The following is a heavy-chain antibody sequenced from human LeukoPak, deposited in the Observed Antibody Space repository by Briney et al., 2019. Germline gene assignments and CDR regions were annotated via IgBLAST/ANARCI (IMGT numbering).Heavy chain of an antibody. CDR1: GFTFSSYA. J-gene: IGHJ4*02. Sequence: QPGGSLRLSCAASGFTFSSYAMTWVRQAPGKGLEWVSAICWSGGRKYYADSVKGRFTISSDNSKNKLYLQMNSLRAEDRAVYYCAKDWSITMIVVVKNYFDYWGQGTLVTVSS. D-gene: IGHD3-22*01. CDR2: ICWSGGRK. V-gene: IGHV3-23*01. CDR3: AKDWSITMIVVVKNYFDY.